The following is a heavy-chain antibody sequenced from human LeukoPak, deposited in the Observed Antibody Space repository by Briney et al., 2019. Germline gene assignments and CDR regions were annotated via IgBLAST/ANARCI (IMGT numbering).Heavy chain of an antibody. J-gene: IGHJ4*02. CDR1: GGSLSSNSYY. V-gene: IGHV4-39*07. CDR3: ASLGCSATTCYSIDTYLFDY. Sequence: PSETLSLTCSVSGGSLSSNSYYWGWIRQPPGKGLEWIGSIYYSGSTYYTPSLKSRVTISLDTSTNQFSLKLSSVTAADTAVYYCASLGCSATTCYSIDTYLFDYWGQGTLVTVSS. CDR2: IYYSGST. D-gene: IGHD2-15*01.